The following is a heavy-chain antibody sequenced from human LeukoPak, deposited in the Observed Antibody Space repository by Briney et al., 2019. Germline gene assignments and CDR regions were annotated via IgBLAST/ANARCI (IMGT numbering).Heavy chain of an antibody. Sequence: GGSLRLSCAASGFTFSGKYMSWVRQAPGKGLEWVSVIYSGGNTYYADSVRGRFTISRDNSKNTLSLQMNSLRAEDTAVYYCARPHSGHLFDYWGQGTLVTVSS. CDR2: IYSGGNT. J-gene: IGHJ4*02. CDR1: GFTFSGKY. CDR3: ARPHSGHLFDY. D-gene: IGHD3-10*01. V-gene: IGHV3-66*04.